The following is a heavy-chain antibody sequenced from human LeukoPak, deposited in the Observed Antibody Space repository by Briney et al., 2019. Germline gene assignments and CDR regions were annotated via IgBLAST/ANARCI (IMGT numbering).Heavy chain of an antibody. CDR2: IYYSGTT. Sequence: SETLSLTCTVSGGLISISTYYWGWIRQPPGKGLEWIGSIYYSGTTHYNPSLKSRVTISVDTSKNQFSLKLSSVTAADTAVYYCARGRRYCTNGVCYSSSWHRGGAFDIWGQGTMVTVSS. V-gene: IGHV4-39*07. CDR3: ARGRRYCTNGVCYSSSWHRGGAFDI. J-gene: IGHJ3*02. D-gene: IGHD2-8*01. CDR1: GGLISISTYY.